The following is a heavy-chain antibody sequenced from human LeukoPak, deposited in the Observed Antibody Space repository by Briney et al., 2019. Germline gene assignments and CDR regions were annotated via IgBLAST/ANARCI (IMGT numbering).Heavy chain of an antibody. CDR3: ARGSYGMQLWSYFFDY. D-gene: IGHD5-18*01. Sequence: PSETLSLTCTISGGSISTYSISSYYWSWIRQPPGKGLEWIGYIYYSGSTNNNPSLKSRVSISVDTSNNQFSLKLSSVIAADTAVYYCARGSYGMQLWSYFFDYWGQGTLVTVSS. J-gene: IGHJ4*02. CDR2: IYYSGST. V-gene: IGHV4-61*01. CDR1: GGSISTYSISSYY.